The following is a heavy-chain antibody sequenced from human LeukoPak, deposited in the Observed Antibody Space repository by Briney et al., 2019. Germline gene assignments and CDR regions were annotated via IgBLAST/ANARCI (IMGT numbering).Heavy chain of an antibody. D-gene: IGHD3-10*01. Sequence: GGPLRLSCAASGFTFSSYSMNWVRQAPGKGLEWVSSISSSSSYIYYADSVKGRFTISRDNAKNSLYLQMNSLRAEDTAVYYCARDPGTDAFDIWGQGTMVTVSS. CDR3: ARDPGTDAFDI. V-gene: IGHV3-21*01. CDR1: GFTFSSYS. CDR2: ISSSSSYI. J-gene: IGHJ3*02.